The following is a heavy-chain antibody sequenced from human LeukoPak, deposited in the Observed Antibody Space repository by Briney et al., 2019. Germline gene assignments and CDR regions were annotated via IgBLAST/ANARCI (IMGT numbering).Heavy chain of an antibody. CDR3: ARVGSTWTNYYYYYMDV. CDR2: ISSSGSTI. V-gene: IGHV3-48*03. Sequence: GGSLRLSCAASGFKFSNYAMHWVRQAPGKGLEWVSYISSSGSTIYYADSVKGRFTISRDNAKNSLYLQMNSLRAEDTAVYYCARVGSTWTNYYYYYMDVWGKGTTVTVSS. D-gene: IGHD6-13*01. CDR1: GFKFSNYA. J-gene: IGHJ6*03.